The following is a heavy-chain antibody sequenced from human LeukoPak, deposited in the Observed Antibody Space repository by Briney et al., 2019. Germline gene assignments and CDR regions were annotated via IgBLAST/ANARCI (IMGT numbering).Heavy chain of an antibody. J-gene: IGHJ4*02. CDR2: IHTSGSS. D-gene: IGHD3-10*01. V-gene: IGHV4-4*07. CDR3: ARVRYYGSGSFVDY. CDR1: GGSISTYY. Sequence: SETLSLTCSVSGGSISTYYWSWIRQPAGRGLEWIGRIHTSGSSNYNPFLKSRVTMSLDTSKSQFSLRLTSVTAADTAVYYCARVRYYGSGSFVDYWGQGTLVTVSS.